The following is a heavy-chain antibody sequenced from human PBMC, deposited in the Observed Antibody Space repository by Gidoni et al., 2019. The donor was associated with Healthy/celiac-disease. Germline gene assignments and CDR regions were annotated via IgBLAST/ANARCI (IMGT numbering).Heavy chain of an antibody. J-gene: IGHJ6*02. CDR2: IWYDGSNK. CDR3: ARVGVSGSSMRYYYYYGMDV. Sequence: QVQLVESGGGVVQPGRSLRLSCAASGFTFSSYGMPWVRQAPGKGLEWVAVIWYDGSNKYYADSVKGRFTISRDNSKNTLYLQMNSLRAEDTAVYYCARVGVSGSSMRYYYYYGMDVWGQGTTVTVSS. CDR1: GFTFSSYG. V-gene: IGHV3-33*01. D-gene: IGHD6-13*01.